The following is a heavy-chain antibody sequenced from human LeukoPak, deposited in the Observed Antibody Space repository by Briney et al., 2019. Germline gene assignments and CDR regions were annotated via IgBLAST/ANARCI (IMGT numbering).Heavy chain of an antibody. Sequence: PWGSLRLSCAASGFTVSSNYMSWVRQAPGKGLEWVSVIYSGGSTYYADPVKGRVTISRDNSKNTLYLQMNSLRAEDTAVYYCAREANRYCSSTSCYVDYWGQGTLVTVSS. D-gene: IGHD2-2*01. J-gene: IGHJ4*02. CDR3: AREANRYCSSTSCYVDY. CDR2: IYSGGST. CDR1: GFTVSSNY. V-gene: IGHV3-53*01.